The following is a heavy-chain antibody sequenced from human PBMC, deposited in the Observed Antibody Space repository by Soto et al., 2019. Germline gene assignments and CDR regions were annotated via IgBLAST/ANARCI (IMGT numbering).Heavy chain of an antibody. D-gene: IGHD2-15*01. V-gene: IGHV4-31*03. Sequence: SETLSLTCTVSGGSISRGGYYWSWIPPPPGKGLEWIGYIYYSGSTYYNPSLKSRVTISVDTSKNQFSLKLSSVTAADTAVYYCARETQYCSGGSCYHLDYWGQGTLVTVSS. CDR3: ARETQYCSGGSCYHLDY. J-gene: IGHJ4*02. CDR1: GGSISRGGYY. CDR2: IYYSGST.